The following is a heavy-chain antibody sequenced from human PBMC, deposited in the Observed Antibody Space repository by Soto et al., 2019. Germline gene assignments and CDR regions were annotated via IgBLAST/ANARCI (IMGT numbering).Heavy chain of an antibody. J-gene: IGHJ4*02. D-gene: IGHD1-26*01. CDR3: AKDPGIVGATRIPVY. CDR1: GFTFSSYG. V-gene: IGHV3-30*18. Sequence: GGSLRLSCAASGFTFSSYGMHWVRQAPGKGLEWVAVISYDGSNKYYADSVKGRFTISRDNSKNTLYLQMNSLRAEDTAVYYCAKDPGIVGATRIPVYWGQGTLVTVSS. CDR2: ISYDGSNK.